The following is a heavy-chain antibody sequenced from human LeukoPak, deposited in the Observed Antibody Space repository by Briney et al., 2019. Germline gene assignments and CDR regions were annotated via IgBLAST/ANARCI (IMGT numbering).Heavy chain of an antibody. V-gene: IGHV3-53*01. CDR1: GFTVSSNY. CDR2: IYSGGST. CDR3: ARLRGYSYGYADY. Sequence: GGSLRLSCAASGFTVSSNYMSWVRQAPGKGLEWVSVIYSGGSTYYADSVKGRFTISRDNSKNTLYLQMNSLRAEDTAVYYCARLRGYSYGYADYWGQGTLVTVSS. J-gene: IGHJ4*02. D-gene: IGHD5-18*01.